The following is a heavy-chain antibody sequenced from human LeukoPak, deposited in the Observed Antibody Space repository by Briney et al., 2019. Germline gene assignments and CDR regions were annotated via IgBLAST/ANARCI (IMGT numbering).Heavy chain of an antibody. CDR2: INHSGST. D-gene: IGHD3-22*01. CDR1: GGSFSGYY. J-gene: IGHJ4*02. V-gene: IGHV4-34*01. CDR3: ARGLEGDQYYYDSSGYYPYYFDY. Sequence: SETLSLTCAVYGGSFSGYYWSWISQPPGKGLEWIGEINHSGSTNYNPSLKSRVTISGDTSKNQFSLKLSSVTAADTAVYYCARGLEGDQYYYDSSGYYPYYFDYWGQGTLVTVSS.